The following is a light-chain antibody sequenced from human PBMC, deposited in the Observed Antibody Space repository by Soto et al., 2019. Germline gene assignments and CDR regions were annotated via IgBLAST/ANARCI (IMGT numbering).Light chain of an antibody. CDR3: QQFNSYPIT. CDR1: QDIRGA. J-gene: IGKJ5*01. Sequence: AIQVTQSPSSLSASVGDRVTITCRASQDIRGALAGYQQKPGKAPKLLIYDVSTLESGVPSRFCGSGSATEFTLAISSLQPEDFGTYYCQQFNSYPITFGHGTRLEIK. V-gene: IGKV1-13*02. CDR2: DVS.